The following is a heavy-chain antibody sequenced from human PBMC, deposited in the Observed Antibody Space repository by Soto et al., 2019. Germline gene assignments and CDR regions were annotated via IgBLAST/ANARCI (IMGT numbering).Heavy chain of an antibody. CDR3: ARGVRFCSGGSCFRSYYFDY. CDR2: IYHSGST. V-gene: IGHV4-30-2*01. J-gene: IGHJ4*02. D-gene: IGHD2-15*01. Sequence: QLQLQESGSGLVKPSQTLSLTCAVSGGSISSGGYSWSWIRQPPGKGREWIGYIYHSGSTYYNPSLKSRVTISVDRSKNQFSLKLSSVTAADTAVYYCARGVRFCSGGSCFRSYYFDYWGQGTLVTVSS. CDR1: GGSISSGGYS.